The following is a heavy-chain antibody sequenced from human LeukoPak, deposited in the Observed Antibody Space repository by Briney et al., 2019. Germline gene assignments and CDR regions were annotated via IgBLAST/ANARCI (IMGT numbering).Heavy chain of an antibody. V-gene: IGHV3-23*01. J-gene: IGHJ4*02. CDR3: AKGPLSGSHYDFDY. D-gene: IGHD1-26*01. CDR1: GFTFSSYA. Sequence: GGSLRLSCAASGFTFSSYAMDWGRQAPGKGLEWVSAISGRGDSTYYADSVKGRFTISRDNSKNTLYLQMNSLRAEDTAVYYCAKGPLSGSHYDFDYWGQGTLVTVSS. CDR2: ISGRGDST.